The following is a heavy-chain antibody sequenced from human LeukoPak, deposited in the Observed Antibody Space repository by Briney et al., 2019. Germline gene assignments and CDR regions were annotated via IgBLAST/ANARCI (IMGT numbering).Heavy chain of an antibody. D-gene: IGHD5-24*01. CDR3: AADLRDGYKSLDY. J-gene: IGHJ4*02. V-gene: IGHV1-58*01. CDR1: EFTFTSSA. Sequence: GASVKVSCKASEFTFTSSAVQWVRQARGQRLEWIGWIVVGSGNTNYAQKFQERVTITRDMSTSTAYMELSSLRSEDTAVYYCAADLRDGYKSLDYWGQGTLVTVSS. CDR2: IVVGSGNT.